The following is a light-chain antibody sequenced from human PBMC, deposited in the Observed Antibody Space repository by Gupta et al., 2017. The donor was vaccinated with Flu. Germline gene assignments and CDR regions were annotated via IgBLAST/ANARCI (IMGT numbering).Light chain of an antibody. J-gene: IGLJ3*02. CDR1: NIGSKS. CDR2: EDS. CDR3: QVWDTSGNHPGV. Sequence: SYALTQAPSASVAPGQTARFTCGGDNIGSKSVHWYQQRPGQAPVVVVYEDSERPSGIPERFSGSNSGNTATLTISRVEAGEEADYYCQVWDTSGNHPGVFGGGTKLTVL. V-gene: IGLV3-21*02.